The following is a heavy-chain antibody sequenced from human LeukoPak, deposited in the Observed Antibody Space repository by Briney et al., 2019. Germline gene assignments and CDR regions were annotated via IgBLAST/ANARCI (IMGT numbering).Heavy chain of an antibody. D-gene: IGHD2-15*01. CDR3: ASWSLGYFSGGSCPRGAFDY. J-gene: IGHJ4*02. CDR2: IYTSGST. V-gene: IGHV4-59*10. CDR1: GGSFSGYY. Sequence: PSETLSLTCAVYGGSFSGYYWSWLPPPPGKGLEWIGRIYTSGSTNYNPSLKSRVTISVDTSKNQFSLKLSSVTAADTAVYYCASWSLGYFSGGSCPRGAFDYWGQGTLVTVSS.